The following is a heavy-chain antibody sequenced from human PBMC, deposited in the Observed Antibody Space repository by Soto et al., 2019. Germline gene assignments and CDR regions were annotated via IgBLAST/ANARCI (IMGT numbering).Heavy chain of an antibody. Sequence: ELQLVESGGGLVQSGGSLRLSCAASGFSVSINYVNWVRQAPGKGLEWVSVIYSGGTTHYADSVKGRFTISRDTSKNTLYLQMNSLRVEDTAVYYCAGDSTDGDFVDAFDVWGQGTMVTVSS. J-gene: IGHJ3*01. CDR1: GFSVSINY. CDR3: AGDSTDGDFVDAFDV. V-gene: IGHV3-66*01. CDR2: IYSGGTT. D-gene: IGHD4-17*01.